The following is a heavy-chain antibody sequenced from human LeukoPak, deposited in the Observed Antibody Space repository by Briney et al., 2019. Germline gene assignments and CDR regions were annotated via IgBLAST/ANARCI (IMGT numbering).Heavy chain of an antibody. Sequence: ASVKVSCRASVYTFSDYYLHSVRQAPGQGLEWMGGINPNGGSNFAQRFQGRVTLTRDTSISTAYMELSRLRSDDTAVYYCARGSLWTPAYFDYWGQGTLVTVSS. V-gene: IGHV1-2*02. CDR1: VYTFSDYY. CDR3: ARGSLWTPAYFDY. CDR2: INPNGGS. D-gene: IGHD2-15*01. J-gene: IGHJ4*02.